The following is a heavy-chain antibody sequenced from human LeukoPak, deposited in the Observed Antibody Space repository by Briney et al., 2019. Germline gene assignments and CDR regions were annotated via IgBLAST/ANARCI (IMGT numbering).Heavy chain of an antibody. CDR2: FDPEDGET. CDR1: GYTLTELS. D-gene: IGHD4-17*01. Sequence: ASVKVSCKVSGYTLTELSMHWVRQAPGKGLEWMGGFDPEDGETIYAQKLQGRVTMTGDTSTDTAYMELSSLRSEDTAVYYCARGPSSSGDYIFRDAEYFQHWGQGTLVTVSS. CDR3: ARGPSSSGDYIFRDAEYFQH. V-gene: IGHV1-24*01. J-gene: IGHJ1*01.